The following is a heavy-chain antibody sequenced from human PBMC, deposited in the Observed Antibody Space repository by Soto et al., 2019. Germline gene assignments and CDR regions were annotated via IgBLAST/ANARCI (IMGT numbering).Heavy chain of an antibody. CDR2: ISSNGGST. Sequence: GGSLRLSCSASGFTFSSYAMHWVRRAPGKGLEYVSAISSNGGSTYYADSVKGRFTISRDNSKNTLYLQMSSLRAEDTAVYYCAKSSGRAYYYGMDVWGQGTTVTVSS. V-gene: IGHV3-64D*06. CDR3: AKSSGRAYYYGMDV. J-gene: IGHJ6*02. CDR1: GFTFSSYA. D-gene: IGHD3-10*01.